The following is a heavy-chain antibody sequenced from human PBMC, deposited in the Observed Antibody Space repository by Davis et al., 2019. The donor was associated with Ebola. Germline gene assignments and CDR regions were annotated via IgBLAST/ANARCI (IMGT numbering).Heavy chain of an antibody. D-gene: IGHD3-3*01. Sequence: GESLKISCTASGLTLSKHAVHWVRQAPGKGLEWVAVISADGDTKYYADSVKGRFTISRDNSENTLYLQMSSLTVDDTAVYYCVRAVFHEVLDYWGQGTPVTVSS. CDR3: VRAVFHEVLDY. CDR2: ISADGDTK. J-gene: IGHJ4*02. CDR1: GLTLSKHA. V-gene: IGHV3-30-3*01.